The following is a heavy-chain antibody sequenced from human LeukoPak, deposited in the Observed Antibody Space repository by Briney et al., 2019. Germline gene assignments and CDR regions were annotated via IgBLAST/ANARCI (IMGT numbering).Heavy chain of an antibody. V-gene: IGHV5-51*01. CDR1: GYSFTSYW. CDR3: ARQNPYYYDSSGLFDY. J-gene: IGHJ4*02. CDR2: IYPGDSDT. Sequence: GESLKISCKGSGYSFTSYWIGWVRQMPGKGLEWMGIIYPGDSDTRYSPSFQGQDTISADKSISTAYLQWSSLKASDTAMYYCARQNPYYYDSSGLFDYWGQGTLVTVSS. D-gene: IGHD3-22*01.